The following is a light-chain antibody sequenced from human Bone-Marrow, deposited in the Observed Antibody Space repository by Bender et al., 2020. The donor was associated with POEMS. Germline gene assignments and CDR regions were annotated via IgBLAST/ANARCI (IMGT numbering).Light chain of an antibody. J-gene: IGLJ3*02. Sequence: SYVLTQPPSVSVAPGQTARITCGGDNIGSKSVHWYQQKPGRAPVMVVYDDSDRPSGIPERFSGSKSGTSVSLAITGLQAEDEADYYCQSFDTSLSGWVFGAGTKLTV. CDR1: NIGSKS. CDR2: DDS. V-gene: IGLV3-21*02. CDR3: QSFDTSLSGWV.